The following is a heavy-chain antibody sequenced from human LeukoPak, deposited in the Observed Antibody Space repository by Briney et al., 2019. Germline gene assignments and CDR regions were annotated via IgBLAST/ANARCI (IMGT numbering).Heavy chain of an antibody. CDR1: GSISSYY. CDR2: IYTSGST. CDR3: ARQKCTSTSCLTKNAFDI. Sequence: SETLSLTCTVSGSISSYYWSWIRQPPGKGLEWIGYIYTSGSTNYNPSLKSRVTISVDASKNQFSLDLSSATAADTAVYYCARQKCTSTSCLTKNAFDIWGQGTMVTVSS. D-gene: IGHD2-2*01. V-gene: IGHV4-4*09. J-gene: IGHJ3*02.